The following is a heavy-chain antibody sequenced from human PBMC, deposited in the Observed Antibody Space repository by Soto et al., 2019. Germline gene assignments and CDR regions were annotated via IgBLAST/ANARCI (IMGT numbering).Heavy chain of an antibody. CDR2: IYYSGST. CDR3: ASLVVVVPLLDY. D-gene: IGHD3-22*01. CDR1: GGSISSGDYY. V-gene: IGHV4-30-4*01. Sequence: TSETLSLTCTVSGGSISSGDYYWSWIRQPPGKGLEWIGYIYYSGSTYYNPSLKSRVTISVDTSKNQFSLKLSSVTAADTAVYYCASLVVVVPLLDYWGQGTLVTVSS. J-gene: IGHJ4*02.